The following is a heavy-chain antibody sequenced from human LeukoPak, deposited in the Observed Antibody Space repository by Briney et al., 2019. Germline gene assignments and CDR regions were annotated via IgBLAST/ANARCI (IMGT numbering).Heavy chain of an antibody. J-gene: IGHJ4*02. V-gene: IGHV3-23*01. CDR2: ISGSGGST. CDR1: GFTFSNYA. Sequence: GGSLRLSCAAAGFTFSNYAMSWVRQAPGKGLEWVSTISGSGGSTSYADSVKDRLTISRDNSKNTLFLQMNSLRAEDTALYYCAKDGASAENYDFWNGYFDYWGQGTLVTVSS. D-gene: IGHD3-3*01. CDR3: AKDGASAENYDFWNGYFDY.